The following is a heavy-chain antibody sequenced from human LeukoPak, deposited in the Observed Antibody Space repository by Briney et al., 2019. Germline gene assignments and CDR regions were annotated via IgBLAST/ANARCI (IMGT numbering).Heavy chain of an antibody. J-gene: IGHJ6*03. Sequence: SETLSLTCTVSGGSISSSSYYWGWIRQPPGKGLEWIGSIYYSGSTYYNPSLKSRVTISVDTSKNQFSLKLSSVTAADTAVYYCARDYYDFWSGYEYMDVWGKGTTVTVS. CDR1: GGSISSSSYY. D-gene: IGHD3-3*01. CDR3: ARDYYDFWSGYEYMDV. CDR2: IYYSGST. V-gene: IGHV4-39*07.